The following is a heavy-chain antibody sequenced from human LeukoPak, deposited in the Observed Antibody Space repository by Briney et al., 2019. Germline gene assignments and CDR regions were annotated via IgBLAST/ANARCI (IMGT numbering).Heavy chain of an antibody. D-gene: IGHD3-3*01. CDR1: GGSISSYY. J-gene: IGHJ4*02. Sequence: PSETLSLTCTVSGGSISSYYWSWIRQPPGKGLEWIGYIYYSGSTNYNPSLKSRVTISVDTSKNQFSLELSSVTAADTAVYYCASSSITIFGVVSFDYWGQGTLVTVSS. V-gene: IGHV4-59*01. CDR3: ASSSITIFGVVSFDY. CDR2: IYYSGST.